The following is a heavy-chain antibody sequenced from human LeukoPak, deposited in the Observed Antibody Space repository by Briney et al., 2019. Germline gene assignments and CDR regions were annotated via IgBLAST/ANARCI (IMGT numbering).Heavy chain of an antibody. J-gene: IGHJ4*02. D-gene: IGHD3-3*01. CDR2: MNPNSGNT. CDR3: AREAQYYDFWSGYGAYFDY. Sequence: ASVKVSCKASGYTFISYDINWVRQATGQGLEWMGWMNPNSGNTGYAQKFQGRVTMTTDTSTSTAYMGLRSLRSDDTAVYYCAREAQYYDFWSGYGAYFDYWGQGTLVTVSS. V-gene: IGHV1-8*01. CDR1: GYTFISYD.